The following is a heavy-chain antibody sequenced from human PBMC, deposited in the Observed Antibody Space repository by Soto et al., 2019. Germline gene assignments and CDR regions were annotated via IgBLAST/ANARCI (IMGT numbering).Heavy chain of an antibody. Sequence: GGSLRLSCAASGFTFSSYSMNWVRQAPGKGLEWVSYISSSSSTIYYADSVKGRFTISRDNAKNSLYLQMNSLRDEDTAVYYCARDSSSWYVSSYYYGMDVWGQGTTVTVSS. D-gene: IGHD6-13*01. CDR1: GFTFSSYS. J-gene: IGHJ6*02. CDR3: ARDSSSWYVSSYYYGMDV. V-gene: IGHV3-48*02. CDR2: ISSSSSTI.